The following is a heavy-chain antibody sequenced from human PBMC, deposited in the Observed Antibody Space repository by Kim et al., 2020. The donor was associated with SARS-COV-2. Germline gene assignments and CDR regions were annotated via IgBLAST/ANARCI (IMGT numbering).Heavy chain of an antibody. CDR1: GYTFTGYY. Sequence: ASVKVSCKASGYTFTGYYMHWVRQAPGQGLEWMGWINPNSGGTNYAQKFQGRVTMTRDTSISTAYMELSRLRSDDTAVYYCARLYYYDTEVDCWGQGTLVTVSS. D-gene: IGHD3-22*01. J-gene: IGHJ4*02. V-gene: IGHV1-2*02. CDR3: ARLYYYDTEVDC. CDR2: INPNSGGT.